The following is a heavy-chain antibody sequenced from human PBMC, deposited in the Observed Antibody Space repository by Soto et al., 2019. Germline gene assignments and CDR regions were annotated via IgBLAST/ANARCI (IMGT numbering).Heavy chain of an antibody. CDR2: IYHSGST. CDR3: ARSHGYCSGGGCYQRPEACFVP. Sequence: SETLSLTCAVSGGSISSGGYSWSWIRQPPGKGLEWIGYIYHSGSTYYSPSLKIRATTAVDRSNIQFLLRLSSVNAASTAVDYCARSHGYCSGGGCYQRPEACFVPWGQETLVKVSS. J-gene: IGHJ5*02. D-gene: IGHD2-15*01. CDR1: GGSISSGGYS. V-gene: IGHV4-30-2*01.